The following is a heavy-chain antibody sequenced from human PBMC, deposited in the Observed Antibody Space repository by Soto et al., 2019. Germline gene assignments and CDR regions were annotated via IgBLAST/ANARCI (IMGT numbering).Heavy chain of an antibody. CDR3: ARGGYYDNAWGKLSHYGLDV. CDR1: GYTFIRYG. Sequence: QVQLVQSAAEVKKPGASVKVSCKASGYTFIRYGITWVRQAPGQGLEWMGWISAYNDYTIYAQKLQGRVTITTDTSTRTVYMERRSLKSDDTSAYYCARGGYYDNAWGKLSHYGLDVWGQGTSVTASS. D-gene: IGHD3-16*01. V-gene: IGHV1-18*01. CDR2: ISAYNDYT. J-gene: IGHJ6*02.